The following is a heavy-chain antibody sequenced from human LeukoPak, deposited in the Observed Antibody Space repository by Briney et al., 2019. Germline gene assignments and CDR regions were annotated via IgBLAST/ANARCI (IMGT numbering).Heavy chain of an antibody. CDR3: ARDPRKLAYFDL. V-gene: IGHV3-74*01. J-gene: IGHJ2*01. CDR2: ISTDGSST. CDR1: GFTFSSYW. Sequence: QPGGSLRLSCAASGFTFSSYWMHWVRHAPGKGLVWVSRISTDGSSTNYADSVQGRFTISRDNAKNTLYLQMNSLRAEDTAVYYCARDPRKLAYFDLWGRGTLVTVSS. D-gene: IGHD3-3*02.